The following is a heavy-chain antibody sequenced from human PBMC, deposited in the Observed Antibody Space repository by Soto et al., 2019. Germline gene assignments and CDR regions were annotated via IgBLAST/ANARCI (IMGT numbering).Heavy chain of an antibody. D-gene: IGHD3-22*01. J-gene: IGHJ4*02. CDR1: GGSFSGYY. V-gene: IGHV4-34*01. CDR3: ARGFPPKYHYYDSSGFPPRVLRKKHYFDY. Sequence: PSETLSLTCAVYGGSFSGYYWSWIRQPPGKGLEWIGEINHSGSTNYNPSLKSRVTISVDTSKNQFSLKLSSVTAADTAVYYCARGFPPKYHYYDSSGFPPRVLRKKHYFDYWGQGTRVTVSS. CDR2: INHSGST.